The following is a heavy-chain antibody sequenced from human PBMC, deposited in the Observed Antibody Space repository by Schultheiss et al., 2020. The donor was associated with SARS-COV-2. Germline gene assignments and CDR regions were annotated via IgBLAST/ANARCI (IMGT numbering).Heavy chain of an antibody. J-gene: IGHJ5*02. CDR1: GGSIRSCGYY. D-gene: IGHD2-15*01. Sequence: SETLSLTCTVSGGSIRSCGYYWSRVRQPPGKGLEWLGEINHSGSTNYNPSLKSRVTISVDTSKDQFSLKLSSVTAADTAVYYCAGCQMVVAPRVNWFDAWGQGTLVTVSS. V-gene: IGHV4-61*08. CDR3: AGCQMVVAPRVNWFDA. CDR2: INHSGST.